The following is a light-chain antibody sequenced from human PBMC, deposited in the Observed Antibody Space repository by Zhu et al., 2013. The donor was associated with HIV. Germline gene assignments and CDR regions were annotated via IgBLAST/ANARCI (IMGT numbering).Light chain of an antibody. CDR2: GTS. J-gene: IGKJ4*01. CDR1: QSVSSY. CDR3: QQTFNVPLT. V-gene: IGKV3-11*01. Sequence: EIVLTQSPATLSLSPGERATLSCRASQSVSSYLAWYQHKPGQPPRLLIYGTSFRATGIPDRFSGSGSGTDFSLTISRLEPEDFATYYCQQTFNVPLTFGGGPKVEI.